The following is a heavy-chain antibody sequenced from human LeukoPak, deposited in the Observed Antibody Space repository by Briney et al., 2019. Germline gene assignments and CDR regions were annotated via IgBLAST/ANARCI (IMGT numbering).Heavy chain of an antibody. CDR3: AREVISFGESFDY. CDR1: GLTFSNYW. Sequence: GGSLRLSCEGSGLTFSNYWMSWVRQAPGKGLEWVANIQQHGSETYYGDSVKGRFTISRDNAKNSLYLQMNSLRAEDTAVYYCAREVISFGESFDYWGQGTLVTVSS. V-gene: IGHV3-7*01. CDR2: IQQHGSET. D-gene: IGHD3-10*01. J-gene: IGHJ4*02.